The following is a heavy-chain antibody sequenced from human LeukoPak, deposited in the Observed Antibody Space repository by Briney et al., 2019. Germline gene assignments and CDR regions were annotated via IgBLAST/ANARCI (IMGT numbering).Heavy chain of an antibody. CDR1: GFTFNNHW. Sequence: GGSLRLSCAASGFTFNNHWMHWVRQAPGKGLVWISRINTDGRNTDYADSVKGRFTISRDNAKNTLYLQMNSPRAEDTAVYYCGRDVNWNQIDYWGQGSLVTVSS. V-gene: IGHV3-74*01. CDR3: GRDVNWNQIDY. D-gene: IGHD1-20*01. J-gene: IGHJ4*02. CDR2: INTDGRNT.